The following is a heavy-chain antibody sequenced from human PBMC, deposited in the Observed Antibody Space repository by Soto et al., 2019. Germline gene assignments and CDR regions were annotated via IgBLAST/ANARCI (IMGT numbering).Heavy chain of an antibody. D-gene: IGHD2-15*01. CDR1: GGTFSSYA. Sequence: SVKVSCKASGGTFSSYAISWVRQAPGQGLEWTGGIIPIFGTANYAQKFQGRVTITADKSTSTAYMELSSLRSEDTAVYYCASLGYCSGGSCYFDYWGQGTLVTVSS. V-gene: IGHV1-69*06. CDR2: IIPIFGTA. CDR3: ASLGYCSGGSCYFDY. J-gene: IGHJ4*02.